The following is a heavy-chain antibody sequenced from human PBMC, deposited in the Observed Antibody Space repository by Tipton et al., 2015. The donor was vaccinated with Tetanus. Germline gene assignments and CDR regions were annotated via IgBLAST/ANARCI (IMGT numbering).Heavy chain of an antibody. Sequence: TLSLTCTVSGGSLRGGDHYWSWIRQPPGKGLEWLAYISGSGSSNSNYFPKSRITVSRDTSKNHFSLNLASVTAADTAVYFCARASQRTFEFWGQGTLVAVSS. CDR2: ISGSGSS. CDR3: ARASQRTFEF. D-gene: IGHD5-18*01. J-gene: IGHJ4*02. V-gene: IGHV4-61*03. CDR1: GGSLRGGDHY.